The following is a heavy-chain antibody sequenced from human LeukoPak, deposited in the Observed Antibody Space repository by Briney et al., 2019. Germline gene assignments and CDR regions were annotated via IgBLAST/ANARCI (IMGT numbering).Heavy chain of an antibody. Sequence: ASVKVSCKASGSTFIDYYMHWVRQAPGQGLEWMGWINPNSGGTNFAQKFQGRVTMTRDTSISTVYMELNRLTYDDTAVYVCARWLGGDPAMVRGRPYGMDVWGQGTTVAVSS. CDR3: ARWLGGDPAMVRGRPYGMDV. V-gene: IGHV1-2*02. J-gene: IGHJ6*02. CDR1: GSTFIDYY. D-gene: IGHD3-10*01. CDR2: INPNSGGT.